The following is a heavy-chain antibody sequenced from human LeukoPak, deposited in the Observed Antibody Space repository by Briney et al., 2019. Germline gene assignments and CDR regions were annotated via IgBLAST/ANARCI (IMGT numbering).Heavy chain of an antibody. D-gene: IGHD6-6*01. CDR1: GDSVTNHQ. CDR3: ARYPLAFDF. Sequence: SETLSLTCTVSGDSVTNHQWSWVRQPPGKGLEWIAYIHHSGSTNYNPSLKNRVTISTDTSKNQFSLRLISVTAADTAVYYCARYPLAFDFWGQRILVTVSS. J-gene: IGHJ4*02. CDR2: IHHSGST. V-gene: IGHV4-59*02.